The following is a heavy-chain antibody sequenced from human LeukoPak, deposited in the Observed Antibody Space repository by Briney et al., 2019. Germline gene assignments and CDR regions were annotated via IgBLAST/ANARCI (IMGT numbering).Heavy chain of an antibody. J-gene: IGHJ5*02. CDR1: GGSISGYY. CDR3: ARVGGNSESYGWFGP. CDR2: IYSTGTN. V-gene: IGHV4-4*07. D-gene: IGHD4-23*01. Sequence: SETLSLTCTVSGGSISGYYWSWIRQSAGKGLEWIGHIYSTGTNNYNPSLRSRVTLSVDTSKNQFSLKLRSVTAADTAVYYCARVGGNSESYGWFGPWGQGSLVTVSS.